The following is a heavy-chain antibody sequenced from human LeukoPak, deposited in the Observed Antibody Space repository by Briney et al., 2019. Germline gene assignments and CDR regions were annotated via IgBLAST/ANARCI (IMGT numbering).Heavy chain of an antibody. CDR3: AKIPKGGYFDY. CDR1: GFTFNNYA. J-gene: IGHJ4*02. D-gene: IGHD2-2*01. Sequence: GGSLRLSCAASGFTFNNYAMNWVRQAPGKGLEWVSHISPSGDSTYYADSVKGRFTISRDSSKNTLSLQMNSLRAEDTAVYYCAKIPKGGYFDYWGQGTLVTVSS. CDR2: ISPSGDST. V-gene: IGHV3-23*01.